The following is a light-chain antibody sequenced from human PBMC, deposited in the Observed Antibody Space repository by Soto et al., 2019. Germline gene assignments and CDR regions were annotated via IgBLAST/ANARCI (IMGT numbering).Light chain of an antibody. Sequence: QSVLTQPPSASGTPGQGVTISCSGSNSNIGGNYVFWFQQLPGTAPKLLIYRNNQRPSGVPDRFSGSKSDTSASLAIIGLRSDDEADYYCAAWDDSLTGFVFGTGTNLTVL. CDR1: NSNIGGNY. CDR3: AAWDDSLTGFV. J-gene: IGLJ1*01. CDR2: RNN. V-gene: IGLV1-47*01.